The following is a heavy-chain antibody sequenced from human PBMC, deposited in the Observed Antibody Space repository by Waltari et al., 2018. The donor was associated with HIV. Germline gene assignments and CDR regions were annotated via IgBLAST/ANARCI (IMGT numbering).Heavy chain of an antibody. D-gene: IGHD3-10*01. Sequence: EVHLVESGGDLLQPGGCLRLSCAAPGFTFSNAWLTWVRQAPGKGLEWVGRIKRKSDGGTTDYNAAVKGRFTISRDDSKTTLFLQMNSLKTEDTAVYYCTTEEGYGSGSYLDYWGQGTPLTVSS. V-gene: IGHV3-15*01. CDR1: GFTFSNAW. J-gene: IGHJ4*02. CDR2: IKRKSDGGTT. CDR3: TTEEGYGSGSYLDY.